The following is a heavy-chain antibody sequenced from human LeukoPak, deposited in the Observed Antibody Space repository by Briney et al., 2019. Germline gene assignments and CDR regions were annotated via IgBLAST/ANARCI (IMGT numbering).Heavy chain of an antibody. CDR1: GGSFSGYY. D-gene: IGHD2/OR15-2a*01. CDR2: INHSGST. V-gene: IGHV4-34*01. CDR3: ARGKKYSRDSDL. Sequence: PSETLSLTCAVYGGSFSGYYWSWIRQPPGKGLEWIGEINHSGSTNYNPSLKSRVTISVDTSKNQFSLKLSSVTAADTAVYYCARGKKYSRDSDLWGRGTLVTVSS. J-gene: IGHJ2*01.